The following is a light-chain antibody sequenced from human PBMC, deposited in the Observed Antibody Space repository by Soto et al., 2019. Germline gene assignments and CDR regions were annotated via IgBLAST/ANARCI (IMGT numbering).Light chain of an antibody. J-gene: IGLJ2*01. CDR2: ANS. CDR1: SSNIGAGYD. CDR3: QSYDTSLSVV. V-gene: IGLV1-40*01. Sequence: QAVVTQPPSVSGAPGQGVTISCTGSSSNIGAGYDVHWYQQLPGTAPKLLIYANSNRPSGVPDRFSGSKSGTSASLAITGLQAEDEADYYCQSYDTSLSVVFGGGTKLTVL.